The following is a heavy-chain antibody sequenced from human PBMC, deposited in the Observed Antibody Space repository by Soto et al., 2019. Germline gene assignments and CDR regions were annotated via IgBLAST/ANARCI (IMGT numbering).Heavy chain of an antibody. V-gene: IGHV4-59*08. J-gene: IGHJ4*02. Sequence: SETLSLTCTVSGGSISSYYWSWIRQPPGKGLEWIGYIYYSGSTNYNPSLKSRVAISVDTSKNQFSLKLSSVTAADTAAYYCARRYGLGSFDYWGQGTLLTVSS. CDR1: GGSISSYY. D-gene: IGHD3-10*01. CDR2: IYYSGST. CDR3: ARRYGLGSFDY.